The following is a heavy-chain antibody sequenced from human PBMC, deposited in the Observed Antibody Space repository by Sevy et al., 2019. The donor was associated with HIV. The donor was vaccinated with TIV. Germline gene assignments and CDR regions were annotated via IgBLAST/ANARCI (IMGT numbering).Heavy chain of an antibody. CDR1: GYTFSSYL. V-gene: IGHV1-18*01. J-gene: IGHJ4*01. CDR3: ARAYCSGGRCYSLAY. CDR2: ISPHNGDT. Sequence: ASVKVSCKISGYTFSSYLITWVRQAPGQGLYCMGWISPHNGDTNYAQKLQGRVTMITDTSTTTAYMELRNLRSDDTAVYYCARAYCSGGRCYSLAYWGQGTLVTVSS. D-gene: IGHD2-15*01.